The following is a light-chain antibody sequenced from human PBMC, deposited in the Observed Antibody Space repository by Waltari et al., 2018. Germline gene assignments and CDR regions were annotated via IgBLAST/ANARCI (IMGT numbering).Light chain of an antibody. CDR3: QNHERLPAT. CDR1: QSVSKY. V-gene: IGKV3-20*01. Sequence: EVVLTQSPGTLSLSPGERATLSCRASQSVSKYFAWYQQRPGQAPRLLIYAASPRATGIPDRFSGSGSGTDFSLTISRLEPEDFAVYYCQNHERLPATFGQGTKVEIK. CDR2: AAS. J-gene: IGKJ1*01.